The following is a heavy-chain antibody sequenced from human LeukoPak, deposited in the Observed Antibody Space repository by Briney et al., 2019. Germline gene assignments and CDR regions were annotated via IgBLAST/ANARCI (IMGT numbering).Heavy chain of an antibody. D-gene: IGHD5-18*01. J-gene: IGHJ4*02. CDR1: GYTFTSYG. CDR3: ARGRYVDTAMVLDY. V-gene: IGHV1-18*01. Sequence: ASVKVSCKASGYTFTSYGISWVRQAPGQGLEWRGWISAYNGNTNYAQKLQGRVTMTTDTSTSTAYMELRSLRSDDTAVYYCARGRYVDTAMVLDYWGQGTLVTVSS. CDR2: ISAYNGNT.